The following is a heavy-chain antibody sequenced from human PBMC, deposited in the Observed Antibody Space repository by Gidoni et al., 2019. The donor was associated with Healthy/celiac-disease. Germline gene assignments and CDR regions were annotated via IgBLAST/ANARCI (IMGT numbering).Heavy chain of an antibody. CDR1: GFTFDDYA. CDR3: ATSPAGKLGRTDY. D-gene: IGHD7-27*01. CDR2: ISWNSGSI. V-gene: IGHV3-9*01. J-gene: IGHJ4*02. Sequence: EVQLVESGGGLVQPGRSLRLSCAASGFTFDDYAMPWVRQAPGKGLEWVSGISWNSGSIGYADSVKGRFTISRDNAKNSLYLQMNSLRAEDTALYYCATSPAGKLGRTDYWGQGTLVTVSS.